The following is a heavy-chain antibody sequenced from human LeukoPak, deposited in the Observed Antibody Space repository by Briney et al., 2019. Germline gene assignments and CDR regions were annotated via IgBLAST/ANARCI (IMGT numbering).Heavy chain of an antibody. CDR1: GYTLTELS. CDR2: FDPEDGET. Sequence: ASVKVSCKVSGYTLTELSMHWVRQAPGKGLEWMGGFDPEDGETIYAQKFQGRVTMTRDTSISTAYMELSRLRSDDTAVYYCAVNWNHRAFDIWGQGTMVTVSS. V-gene: IGHV1-24*01. J-gene: IGHJ3*02. D-gene: IGHD1-14*01. CDR3: AVNWNHRAFDI.